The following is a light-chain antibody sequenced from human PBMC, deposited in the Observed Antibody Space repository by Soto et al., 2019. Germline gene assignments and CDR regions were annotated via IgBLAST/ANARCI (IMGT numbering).Light chain of an antibody. CDR2: GAS. J-gene: IGKJ2*01. CDR3: QQYNKWPRT. V-gene: IGKV3-15*01. Sequence: RVMPQSPATLSVSPGEGATLSCRASQSVSSKLAWYQQKPGQAPRLLIYGASTTATGIPARFSGSGSGTEFTLTISSLQSEDFAVYNCQQYNKWPRTFGQGTKVDIK. CDR1: QSVSSK.